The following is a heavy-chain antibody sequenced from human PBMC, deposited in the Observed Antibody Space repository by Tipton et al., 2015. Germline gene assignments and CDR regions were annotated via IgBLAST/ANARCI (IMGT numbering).Heavy chain of an antibody. V-gene: IGHV4-39*01. Sequence: TLSLTCTVSGDSISSSSYYWGWIRQPPGKGLEWIGNIYYSGSTYYNPSLKSRVTISVDTSKNQFSLKLSSVTAADTAVYYCARQIAVAARDWFDPWGQGTLVTVSS. CDR1: GDSISSSSYY. J-gene: IGHJ5*02. CDR3: ARQIAVAARDWFDP. D-gene: IGHD6-13*01. CDR2: IYYSGST.